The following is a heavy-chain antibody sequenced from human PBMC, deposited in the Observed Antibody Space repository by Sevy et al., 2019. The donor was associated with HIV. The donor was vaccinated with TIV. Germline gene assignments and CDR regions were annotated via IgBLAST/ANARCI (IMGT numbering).Heavy chain of an antibody. Sequence: GGFLRLSCTTSGFTFGDYAMNWVRQAPGKGLEWVAFLKSKADGGTVDHAASVKGRFTISRDASKSIAYLQMNDLTTEDTGVYYCTRWKGLQSIFDYWGQGALVTVSS. CDR2: LKSKADGGTV. D-gene: IGHD1-1*01. CDR3: TRWKGLQSIFDY. V-gene: IGHV3-49*04. J-gene: IGHJ4*02. CDR1: GFTFGDYA.